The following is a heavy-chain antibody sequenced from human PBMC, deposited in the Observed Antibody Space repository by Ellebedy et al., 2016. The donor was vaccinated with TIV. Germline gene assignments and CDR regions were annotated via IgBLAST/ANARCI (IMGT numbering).Heavy chain of an antibody. CDR2: ISLSSSTI. CDR3: ARGPRFGESSFDY. CDR1: GFTFSSYS. D-gene: IGHD3-10*01. Sequence: LSLTCAASGFTFSSYSMNWVRQAPGKGLEWVSHISLSSSTIYYADSVKGRFTISRDNAKNSLSLQMNSLRDEDTALYYCARGPRFGESSFDYWGQGTLVTVSS. J-gene: IGHJ4*02. V-gene: IGHV3-48*02.